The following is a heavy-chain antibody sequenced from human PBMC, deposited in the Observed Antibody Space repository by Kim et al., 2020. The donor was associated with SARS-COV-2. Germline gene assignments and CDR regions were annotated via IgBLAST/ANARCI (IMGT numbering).Heavy chain of an antibody. J-gene: IGHJ4*02. V-gene: IGHV1-2*02. CDR1: ENAFTDYY. CDR2: INANSGGT. D-gene: IGHD1-1*01. CDR3: AGGANDVNDY. Sequence: ASVKVSCKAFENAFTDYYIHWVRQAPGHGLEWMGWINANSGGTTYAQNFQGRVTMTMHTSINTAYMELNRLRSDDTAVYFCAGGANDVNDYWGQGTLVTVSS.